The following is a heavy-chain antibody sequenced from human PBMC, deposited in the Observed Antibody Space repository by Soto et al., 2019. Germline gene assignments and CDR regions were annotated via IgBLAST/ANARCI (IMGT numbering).Heavy chain of an antibody. Sequence: QVQLVESGGGVVQPGRSLRLSCAASGFTFSSYAMYWVRQAPGKGLGWVAVISYDGSNKYYADSVKGRFTISRDNSKNTLYLQMNSLRAEDTAVYYCARAGCDGGRCYTLVGLRYGMDVW. D-gene: IGHD2-15*01. V-gene: IGHV3-30-3*01. CDR2: ISYDGSNK. CDR3: ARAGCDGGRCYTLVGLRYGMDV. CDR1: GFTFSSYA. J-gene: IGHJ6*01.